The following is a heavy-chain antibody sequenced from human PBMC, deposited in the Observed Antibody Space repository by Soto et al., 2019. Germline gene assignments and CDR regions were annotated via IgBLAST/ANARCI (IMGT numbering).Heavy chain of an antibody. CDR1: GYIFTNYI. Sequence: QVRLVQSGAEVKKPGASVKVSCKASGYIFTNYIITWVRQAPGHGLEWMGWIIVYNGDTNSAQSLQGRATMTADTSTSTVHMELRSLRPDDTAVYYCARAYSSGWPNFDYWGQGTLVTVSS. CDR2: IIVYNGDT. J-gene: IGHJ4*02. CDR3: ARAYSSGWPNFDY. D-gene: IGHD6-19*01. V-gene: IGHV1-18*01.